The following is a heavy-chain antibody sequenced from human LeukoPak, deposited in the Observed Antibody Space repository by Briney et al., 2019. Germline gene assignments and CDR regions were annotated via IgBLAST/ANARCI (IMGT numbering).Heavy chain of an antibody. CDR2: ISGNNGNT. D-gene: IGHD2-2*01. CDR3: ARELVPAAVRWFDP. CDR1: GYTFTNYA. J-gene: IGHJ5*02. V-gene: IGHV1-18*01. Sequence: ASVKVSCKASGYTFTNYAISWVRQAPGQGLEWMGWISGNNGNTNYAQNVQGRVTMTTDTSTSTAYMELRSLRSDDTAVYYCARELVPAAVRWFDPWGQGTLVTVSS.